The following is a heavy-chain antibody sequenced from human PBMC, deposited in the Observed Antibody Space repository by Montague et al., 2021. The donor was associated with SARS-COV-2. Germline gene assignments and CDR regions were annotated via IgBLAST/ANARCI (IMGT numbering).Heavy chain of an antibody. J-gene: IGHJ6*02. CDR2: INHSGST. V-gene: IGHV4-34*01. CDR1: SGSFRGYY. D-gene: IGHD3-10*01. Sequence: SETLSLTCAVSSGSFRGYYWSWIRQPPGKGLEWIGEINHSGSTTSNPSLESRVSISVDTSNNQFSLKVTSVTAADTAVYYCARLGAITLVRGITKADFSNYGMDVWGQGTTVTVSS. CDR3: ARLGAITLVRGITKADFSNYGMDV.